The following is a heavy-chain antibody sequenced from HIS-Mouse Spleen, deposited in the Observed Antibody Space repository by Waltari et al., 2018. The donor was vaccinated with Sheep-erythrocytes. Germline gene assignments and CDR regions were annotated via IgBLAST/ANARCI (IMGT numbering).Heavy chain of an antibody. CDR1: GFTFSSYS. D-gene: IGHD5-12*01. Sequence: EVQLLESGGGLVKPGGSLRLSCAASGFTFSSYSMNWVRQAPGKGLEWVSSISSSSSYIYYADSVKGRFTISRDNAKNSLYLQMNSLRAEDTAVYYCARAGYSGEYYFDYWGQGTLVTVSS. CDR2: ISSSSSYI. J-gene: IGHJ4*02. CDR3: ARAGYSGEYYFDY. V-gene: IGHV3-21*01.